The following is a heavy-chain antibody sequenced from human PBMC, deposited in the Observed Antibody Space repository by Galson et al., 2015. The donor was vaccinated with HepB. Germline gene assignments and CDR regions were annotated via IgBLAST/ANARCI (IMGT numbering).Heavy chain of an antibody. CDR1: GDSVSANSAA. V-gene: IGHV6-1*01. CDR2: TYYRSKGDY. J-gene: IGHJ6*02. Sequence: CAISGDSVSANSAAWNWIRQSPSRGFEWLGRTYYRSKGDYDYAESVKGRININPDTSRNQFSLQLNSVTPEDTAVYYCAYGFDVWGPGTTVTVSS. CDR3: AYGFDV.